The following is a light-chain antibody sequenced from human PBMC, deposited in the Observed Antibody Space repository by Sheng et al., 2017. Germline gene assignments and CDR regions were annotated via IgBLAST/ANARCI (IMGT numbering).Light chain of an antibody. CDR3: QAWDSKTVI. J-gene: IGLJ2*01. CDR2: EDS. Sequence: SYELTQPPSVSVSPGQTASITCSGDKLGNKYAAWYQQKPGQSPLLVIYEDSKRPSGIPERFSGSNSGNTATLAISGTQSMDEADYFCQAWDSKTVIFGGGTNLSVL. V-gene: IGLV3-1*01. CDR1: KLGNKY.